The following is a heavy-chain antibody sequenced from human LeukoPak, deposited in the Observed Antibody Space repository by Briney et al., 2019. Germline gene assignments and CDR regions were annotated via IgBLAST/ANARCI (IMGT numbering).Heavy chain of an antibody. Sequence: GGSLRLSCAASGFTVSSNYISWVRQAPGTGLEWGSGIYSVDITYYADSVKGRFTISRDNSKNTLYLQMNSLRAEDTAVYYCARDGGGSYAPDAFDIWGQGTMVTVSS. D-gene: IGHD1-26*01. V-gene: IGHV3-53*01. CDR1: GFTVSSNY. CDR3: ARDGGGSYAPDAFDI. J-gene: IGHJ3*02. CDR2: IYSVDIT.